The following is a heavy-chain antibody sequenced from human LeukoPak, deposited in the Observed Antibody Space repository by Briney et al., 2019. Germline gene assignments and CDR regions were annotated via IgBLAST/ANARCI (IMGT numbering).Heavy chain of an antibody. CDR1: GFTFSSYA. CDR3: ARDIWFGDQRAGSDY. D-gene: IGHD3-10*01. CDR2: ISYDGSNK. Sequence: GGSLRLSCAASGFTFSSYAMHWVRQAPGKGLEWVAVISYDGSNKYYADSVKGRFTISRDNSKNTLYLQMNSLRAEGTAVYYCARDIWFGDQRAGSDYWGQGTLVTVSS. V-gene: IGHV3-30*04. J-gene: IGHJ4*02.